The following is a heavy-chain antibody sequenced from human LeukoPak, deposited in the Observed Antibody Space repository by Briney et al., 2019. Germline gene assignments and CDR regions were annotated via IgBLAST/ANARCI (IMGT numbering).Heavy chain of an antibody. V-gene: IGHV3-11*04. J-gene: IGHJ4*02. CDR1: GFTFNDYY. CDR3: ASVELGETDY. D-gene: IGHD7-27*01. CDR2: ISSSGSTI. Sequence: GGSLRLSCTASGFTFNDYYMTWIRQAPGKGLEWVSYISSSGSTIYYADSVKGRFTISRDNAKNSLYLQMNSLRAEDTAVYYCASVELGETDYWGQGTLVTVSS.